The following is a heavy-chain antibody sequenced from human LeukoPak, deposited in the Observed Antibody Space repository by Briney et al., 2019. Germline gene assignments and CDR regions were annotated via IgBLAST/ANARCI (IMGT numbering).Heavy chain of an antibody. Sequence: ASVKVSCKASGYTFTSYGIGWVRQAPGQGLEWMGIINPSGGSTSYAQKFQGRVTMTRDTSTSTVYMELSSLRSEDTAVYYCARVRGYCSGGSCYYDYWGQGTLVTVSS. CDR1: GYTFTSYG. CDR2: INPSGGST. J-gene: IGHJ4*02. D-gene: IGHD2-15*01. CDR3: ARVRGYCSGGSCYYDY. V-gene: IGHV1-46*01.